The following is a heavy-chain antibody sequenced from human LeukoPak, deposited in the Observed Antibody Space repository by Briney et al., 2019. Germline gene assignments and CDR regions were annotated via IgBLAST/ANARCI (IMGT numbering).Heavy chain of an antibody. CDR1: GFTFSSYG. CDR2: IPYDGSNK. Sequence: GGSLRLSCVASGFTFSSYGMNWVRQAPGKGLEWVAVIPYDGSNKYYADSVKGRFTISRDNSKNTLYLQMNSLRAEDTAVYYCAKPLGATALDYWGQGTLVTVSS. J-gene: IGHJ4*02. V-gene: IGHV3-30*18. D-gene: IGHD1-26*01. CDR3: AKPLGATALDY.